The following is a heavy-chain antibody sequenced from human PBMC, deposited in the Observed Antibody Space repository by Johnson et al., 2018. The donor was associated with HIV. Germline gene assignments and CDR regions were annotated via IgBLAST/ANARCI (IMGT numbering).Heavy chain of an antibody. D-gene: IGHD1-26*01. Sequence: QVQLVESGGGVVQPGGSLRLSCAASGFTFSTYGIHWVRQAPGKGLEWVAFIRYDGSNKTSADSVTGRFTISRDNSKNTLYLPRNSLRAEDTAVYYCAKGWGRGTFSTDDSFDIWGQGTMVTVSS. CDR2: IRYDGSNK. V-gene: IGHV3-30*02. CDR1: GFTFSTYG. CDR3: AKGWGRGTFSTDDSFDI. J-gene: IGHJ3*02.